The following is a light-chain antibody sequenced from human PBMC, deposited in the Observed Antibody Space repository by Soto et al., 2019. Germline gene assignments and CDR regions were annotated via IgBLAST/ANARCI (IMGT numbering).Light chain of an antibody. CDR2: DVG. CDR1: HSDIGNYNY. V-gene: IGLV2-14*03. Sequence: QSVLTQPASVSGSPGQSITISCTGTHSDIGNYNYVSWYQHLPGKAPKLMNYDVGSRPSGVSSRFYGSKSGNTASLAISGLQAEDEADYYCNSYREDHPRFYVFGTGTKVTVL. J-gene: IGLJ1*01. CDR3: NSYREDHPRFYV.